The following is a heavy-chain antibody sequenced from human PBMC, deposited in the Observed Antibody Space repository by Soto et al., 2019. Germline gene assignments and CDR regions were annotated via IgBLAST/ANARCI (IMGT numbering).Heavy chain of an antibody. CDR1: GFSFSTYP. J-gene: IGHJ4*02. CDR2: ISGSGTNT. D-gene: IGHD1-1*01. V-gene: IGHV3-23*01. CDR3: AKEKPTTTCFDS. Sequence: EVQLLESGGRLVQPGGSLRLSCVASGFSFSTYPMTWVRQAPGKGLEWVSLISGSGTNTYYAESVKGRFTISRDNSQNTLYLQMNTLGAEDTAVYYCAKEKPTTTCFDSWGQGTLVTVSS.